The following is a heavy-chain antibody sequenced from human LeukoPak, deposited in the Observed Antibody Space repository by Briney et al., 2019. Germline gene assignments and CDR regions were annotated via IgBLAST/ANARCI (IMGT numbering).Heavy chain of an antibody. CDR1: GYTFTGYY. J-gene: IGHJ4*02. CDR2: INPNSGGT. CDR3: ATFGAGGYYFDY. D-gene: IGHD3-3*01. Sequence: ASVKLSCKASGYTFTGYYMHWVRQAPGQGLEWMGWINPNSGGTNYAQKFQGRVTMTRDTSISTAYMELSRLRSDDTAVYYCATFGAGGYYFDYWGQGILVTVSS. V-gene: IGHV1-2*02.